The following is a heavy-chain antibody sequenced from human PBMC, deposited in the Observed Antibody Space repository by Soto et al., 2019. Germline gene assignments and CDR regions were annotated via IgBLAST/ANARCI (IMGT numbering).Heavy chain of an antibody. D-gene: IGHD3-3*01. V-gene: IGHV3-23*01. CDR2: ITASGGAT. CDR3: AKWSGTEALDP. Sequence: PGGSLRLSCAASGFTFSSNVMNWVRQAPGKGLEWVSGITASGGATSYADSVKGRFTISRDNSQNTLYLQVKSLRAEDTAVYYCAKWSGTEALDPWSQGTLVTVSS. J-gene: IGHJ5*02. CDR1: GFTFSSNV.